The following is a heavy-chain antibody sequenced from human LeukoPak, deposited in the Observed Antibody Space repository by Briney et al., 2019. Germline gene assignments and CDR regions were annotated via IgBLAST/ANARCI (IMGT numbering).Heavy chain of an antibody. V-gene: IGHV1-8*01. D-gene: IGHD3-16*01. CDR1: GYTFISYD. J-gene: IGHJ4*02. Sequence: ASVKVSCKASGYTFISYDINWVRQATGQGLEWMGWMNANSGNTAYAQKFQGRITITRDTSMRTVYMELSSLRSDDTAVHYCARLGGEFLRPADYWGQGTLVTVSS. CDR2: MNANSGNT. CDR3: ARLGGEFLRPADY.